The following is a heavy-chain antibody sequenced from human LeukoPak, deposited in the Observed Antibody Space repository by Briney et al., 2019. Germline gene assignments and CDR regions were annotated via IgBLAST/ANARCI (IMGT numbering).Heavy chain of an antibody. D-gene: IGHD1-26*01. J-gene: IGHJ4*02. CDR3: TRTYSETAIDY. CDR1: GGSISSYY. V-gene: IGHV4-59*01. CDR2: IYDSGST. Sequence: PSETLSLTCTVSGGSISSYYWSWIRQPPGKGLEWIGYIYDSGSTNYNPSLKSRVTISVDTSKNQFFLKLSSVTAADTAVYYCTRTYSETAIDYWGQGTLVTVSS.